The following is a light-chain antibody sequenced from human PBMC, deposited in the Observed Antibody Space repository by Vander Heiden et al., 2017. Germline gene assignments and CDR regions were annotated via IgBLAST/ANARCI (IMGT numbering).Light chain of an antibody. V-gene: IGKV4-1*01. Sequence: DTVMTQSPVSLAVSLGERATINCKSSQSLLYSSNNRNYLAGYQQKPGQPPTLLIYWASAREAGVPDRFSGRGSGTDFTLTISSLQAKDVAVYYCQQNFSTPLTFGGGTKVEIK. CDR1: QSLLYSSNNRNY. CDR2: WAS. CDR3: QQNFSTPLT. J-gene: IGKJ4*01.